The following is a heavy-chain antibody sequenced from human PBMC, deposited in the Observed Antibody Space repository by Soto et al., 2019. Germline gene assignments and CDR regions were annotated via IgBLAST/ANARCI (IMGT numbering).Heavy chain of an antibody. CDR3: ARARVVTAIGYYYMDV. Sequence: SETLSLTCSVSGGSIRSGEYYWNWIRQHPGKGLEWIGYIDYSGSTYYNPSVKSRVTTSVDTSKNQFSLKLSSVTAADTAVYYCARARVVTAIGYYYMDVWGQGTTVTVSS. CDR2: IDYSGST. V-gene: IGHV4-31*03. CDR1: GGSIRSGEYY. D-gene: IGHD2-21*02. J-gene: IGHJ6*02.